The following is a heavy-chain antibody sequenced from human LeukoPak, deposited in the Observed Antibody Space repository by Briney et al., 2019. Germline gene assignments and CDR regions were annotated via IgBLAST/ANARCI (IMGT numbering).Heavy chain of an antibody. CDR1: GDYISSGENY. V-gene: IGHV4-30-4*01. D-gene: IGHD5-24*01. Sequence: PSETLSLTCTVSGDYISSGENYWTWIRQPPGKGLEWIGNIFYSGRTSYNPSLKSRVAISVDMSKNQFSLKLSSVTAADTAVYYCARGARAGYNLEPFDYWGQGTLVTVSS. CDR3: ARGARAGYNLEPFDY. CDR2: IFYSGRT. J-gene: IGHJ4*02.